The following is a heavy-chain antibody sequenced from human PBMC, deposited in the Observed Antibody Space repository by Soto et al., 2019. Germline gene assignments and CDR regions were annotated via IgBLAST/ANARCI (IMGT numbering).Heavy chain of an antibody. Sequence: SVKVSCKASGGTFSSYAISWVRQAPGQGLEWMGGIIPIFGTANYAQKFQGRVTITADESTGTAYMELSSLRSEDTAVYYCARDPLMVYAPYYYYYGMDVWGQGTTVTVSS. CDR1: GGTFSSYA. D-gene: IGHD2-8*01. CDR2: IIPIFGTA. CDR3: ARDPLMVYAPYYYYYGMDV. J-gene: IGHJ6*02. V-gene: IGHV1-69*13.